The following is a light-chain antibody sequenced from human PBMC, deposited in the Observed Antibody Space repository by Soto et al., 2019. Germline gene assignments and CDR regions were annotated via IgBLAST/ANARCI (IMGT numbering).Light chain of an antibody. V-gene: IGKV1-12*01. CDR2: EAS. J-gene: IGKJ4*01. CDR3: QQSYVLPLT. CDR1: QDIRSW. Sequence: DIQMTQSPSSVAASVGDRVTITCRASQDIRSWLTWYQQKPGRAPKLLIYEASGLQTGVPSRFSGRGSGTDFTLTISSLQPEDFATYYCQQSYVLPLTFGGGTKVDIK.